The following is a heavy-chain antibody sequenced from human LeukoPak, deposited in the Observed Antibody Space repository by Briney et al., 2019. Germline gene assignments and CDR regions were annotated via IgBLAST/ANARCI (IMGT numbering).Heavy chain of an antibody. Sequence: GGSLRLSCAASGFTFSSYSMNWVRQAPGKGLECVSSISSSSSVIYYADSVKGRFTISRDNAKNSLYLQMNSLRAEDTAVYYCAKRGIWFGELTTSYYYYYMDVWGKGTTVTVSS. J-gene: IGHJ6*03. CDR1: GFTFSSYS. V-gene: IGHV3-21*04. CDR2: ISSSSSVI. D-gene: IGHD3-10*01. CDR3: AKRGIWFGELTTSYYYYYMDV.